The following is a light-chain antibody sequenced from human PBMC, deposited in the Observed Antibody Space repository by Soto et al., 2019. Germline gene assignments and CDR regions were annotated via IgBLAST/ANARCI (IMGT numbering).Light chain of an antibody. V-gene: IGKV2D-29*02. CDR3: MQSTQLPPT. CDR1: QSLLHITGETF. Sequence: DVVMTQTPRSLSVAPGQPATISCKSSQSLLHITGETFLFWYLQKPGQSPQLLIYEVSTRVSGVPDRFSGSGSGTDFTLEISRVETDDVGTYYCMQSTQLPPTFGQGTRLEIK. J-gene: IGKJ5*01. CDR2: EVS.